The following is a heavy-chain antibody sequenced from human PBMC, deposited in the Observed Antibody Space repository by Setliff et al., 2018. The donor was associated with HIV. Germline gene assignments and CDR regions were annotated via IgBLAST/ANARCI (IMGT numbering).Heavy chain of an antibody. CDR2: INHSGST. CDR1: AGSFSGYY. CDR3: ASLKTSEYVLLDY. J-gene: IGHJ4*02. Sequence: PSETLSLTCAVYAGSFSGYYWSWIRQPSGKGLEWIGEINHSGSTNYNPSLKSRVTISVDTSKNQFSLKLSSVTAADTAVYYCASLKTSEYVLLDYWGQGTLVTVSS. D-gene: IGHD2-8*01. V-gene: IGHV4-34*01.